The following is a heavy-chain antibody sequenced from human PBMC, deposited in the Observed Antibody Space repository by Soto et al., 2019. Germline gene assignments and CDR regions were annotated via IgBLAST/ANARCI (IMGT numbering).Heavy chain of an antibody. CDR1: GFTFSTYW. D-gene: IGHD4-4*01. Sequence: EVQLLGSGGGLVQPGGSLRLSCVGSGFTFSTYWMNWVRQAPGKGLEWVDNINPDGNVGTYVDSVRGRFTTSRDNAKKSLSLQMNSLTADDTAVYFCAGWGGHDYNYWGQGIMVTVSS. CDR2: INPDGNVG. V-gene: IGHV3-7*03. J-gene: IGHJ4*02. CDR3: AGWGGHDYNY.